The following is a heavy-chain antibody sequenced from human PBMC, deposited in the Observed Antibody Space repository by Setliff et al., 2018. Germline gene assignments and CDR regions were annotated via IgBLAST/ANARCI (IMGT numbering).Heavy chain of an antibody. D-gene: IGHD6-19*01. V-gene: IGHV4-4*02. Sequence: LSLTCAVSGGSISSSNWWSWVRQPPGKGLEWIGEIYHSGSTNYNPSLKSRVTISVDKSKNQFSLKLSSVTAADTAVYYCARDLGYSSGWVGGYWGQGTLVTVSS. J-gene: IGHJ4*02. CDR1: GGSISSSNW. CDR3: ARDLGYSSGWVGGY. CDR2: IYHSGST.